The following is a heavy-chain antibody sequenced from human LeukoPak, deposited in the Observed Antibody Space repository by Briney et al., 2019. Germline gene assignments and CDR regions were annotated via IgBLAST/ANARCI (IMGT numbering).Heavy chain of an antibody. D-gene: IGHD5-24*01. CDR3: ARVGDGYNFEGSPGAFDI. J-gene: IGHJ3*02. V-gene: IGHV6-1*01. CDR1: GDSVSSNSAA. CDR2: TYYRSKWYN. Sequence: SQTLSLTCAISGDSVSSNSAAWNWIRQSPSRGLEWLGRTYYRSKWYNDYAVSVKSRITINPDTSKNQFSLQLNSVTPEDTAVYYCARVGDGYNFEGSPGAFDIWGQGTMVTVSS.